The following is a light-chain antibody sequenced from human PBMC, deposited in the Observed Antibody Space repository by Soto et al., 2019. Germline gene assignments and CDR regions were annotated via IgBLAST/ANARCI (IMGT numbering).Light chain of an antibody. CDR1: QSLTGTY. Sequence: EVVLTQSPGTLSLSPGDRAALSCKASQSLTGTYLAWYQQKPGQPPRLLMYGASTRLTGIPDRFSGSGSGTDFNLTISRLEPEDFAVYYCKHYDGLPRAFGQGTKVEI. J-gene: IGKJ1*01. CDR2: GAS. V-gene: IGKV3-20*01. CDR3: KHYDGLPRA.